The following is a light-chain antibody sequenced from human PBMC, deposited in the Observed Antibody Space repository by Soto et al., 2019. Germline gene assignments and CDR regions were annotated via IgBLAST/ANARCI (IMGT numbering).Light chain of an antibody. CDR1: QGISSY. CDR3: QQVNAYPFT. CDR2: SAS. Sequence: IQLTQSPYSLTASVGDSVTITCRASQGISSYLVWYQQKPGEAPKLLMYSASTLQSGVPPRFSGSGSGTDFILTISSLQPEDCATFYCQQVNAYPFTFGGGTKVEIK. V-gene: IGKV1-9*01. J-gene: IGKJ4*01.